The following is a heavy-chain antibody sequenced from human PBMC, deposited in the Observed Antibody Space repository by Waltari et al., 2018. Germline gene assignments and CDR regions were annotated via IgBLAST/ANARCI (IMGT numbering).Heavy chain of an antibody. D-gene: IGHD3-16*01. CDR1: GDSINRGRSF. J-gene: IGHJ4*02. Sequence: QVQLQESGPGLVKPSETLSLTRNVSGDSINRGRSFWSWIRQPAGEGLEFIGRIYKYGTTIYNPSLTGRVTITMDMSRNQFSLRLKSVTAADTAVYYCTRDPAGGIDVWGQGTLVTVSS. CDR2: IYKYGTT. V-gene: IGHV4-61*02. CDR3: TRDPAGGIDV.